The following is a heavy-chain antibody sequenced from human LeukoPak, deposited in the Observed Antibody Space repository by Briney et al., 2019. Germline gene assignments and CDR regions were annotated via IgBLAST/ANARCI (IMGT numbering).Heavy chain of an antibody. V-gene: IGHV3-23*01. J-gene: IGHJ4*02. Sequence: GGSLTLSCVASGFTFRSYAMSWVRQAPGKELEWVSATSGRGDSTHYADSVKGRFTISRDNSRNTLYLQMSSLTAEDTAVYYCAKDRIAVTDDLDSWGQGTLVTVSS. D-gene: IGHD6-19*01. CDR1: GFTFRSYA. CDR2: TSGRGDST. CDR3: AKDRIAVTDDLDS.